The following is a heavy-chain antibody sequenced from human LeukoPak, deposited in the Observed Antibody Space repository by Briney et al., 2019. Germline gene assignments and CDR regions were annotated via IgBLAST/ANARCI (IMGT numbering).Heavy chain of an antibody. CDR2: INHSGST. D-gene: IGHD1-14*01. CDR1: GGSFSGYY. Sequence: AETLSLTCAVYGGSFSGYYWSWIRQPPGKGLEWIGEINHSGSTNYNPSLKSRVTISVDTSKNQFSLKLSSVTAADTAVYYCARDITGSFDYWGQGNLVTVSS. V-gene: IGHV4-34*01. CDR3: ARDITGSFDY. J-gene: IGHJ4*02.